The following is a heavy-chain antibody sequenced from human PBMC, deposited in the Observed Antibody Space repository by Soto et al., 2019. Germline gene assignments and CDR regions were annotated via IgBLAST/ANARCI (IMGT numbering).Heavy chain of an antibody. V-gene: IGHV1-18*01. CDR1: GYTFTSYG. CDR2: ISAYNGNT. Sequence: ASVKVSCKASGYTFTSYGISWVRQAPGQGLEWMGWISAYNGNTNYAQKLQGRVTMTTDTSTSTAYMELRSLRSDDTAVYYCARDLGITGTTIGYWFDPWGQGTLVTVS. D-gene: IGHD1-7*01. J-gene: IGHJ5*02. CDR3: ARDLGITGTTIGYWFDP.